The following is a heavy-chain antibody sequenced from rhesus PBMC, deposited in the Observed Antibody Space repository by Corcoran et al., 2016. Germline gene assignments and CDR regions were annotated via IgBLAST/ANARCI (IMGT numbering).Heavy chain of an antibody. CDR2: IYGSSTST. V-gene: IGHV4S10*01. J-gene: IGHJ4*01. CDR1: GGSISDSYR. D-gene: IGHD6-25*01. Sequence: QVQLQESGPGVVKPSETLSLTCAVSGGSISDSYRWSWIRQPPGKGLEWIGYIYGSSTSTNYNPSLKSRVTISKDTSKNQFFLKLGSVTAADTAVYYCARDPRGAAALFWGQGVLVTVSS. CDR3: ARDPRGAAALF.